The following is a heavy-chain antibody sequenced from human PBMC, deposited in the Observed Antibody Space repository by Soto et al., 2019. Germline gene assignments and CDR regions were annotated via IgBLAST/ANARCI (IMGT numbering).Heavy chain of an antibody. J-gene: IGHJ6*02. Sequence: ASVKVSCKASGYTFTSYDINWVRQATGQGPEWMGWMNPNSGNTGYAQKFQGRVTMTRNTSISTAYMELSSLRSEDTAVYYCARGHQLRFLEWLRSRHRDYYGMDVWGQGTTVTVSS. CDR3: ARGHQLRFLEWLRSRHRDYYGMDV. CDR1: GYTFTSYD. D-gene: IGHD3-3*01. V-gene: IGHV1-8*01. CDR2: MNPNSGNT.